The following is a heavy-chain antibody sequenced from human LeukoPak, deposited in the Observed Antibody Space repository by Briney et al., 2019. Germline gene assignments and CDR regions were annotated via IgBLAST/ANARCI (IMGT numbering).Heavy chain of an antibody. J-gene: IGHJ4*02. CDR2: INPNSGGT. CDR3: ARDINYYGSGSYYDY. D-gene: IGHD3-10*01. V-gene: IGHV1-2*02. CDR1: GYTFTGYY. Sequence: GGSLRLSCAASGYTFTGYYMHWVRQAPGQGLEWMGWINPNSGGTNYAQKFQGRVTMTRDTSNSTAYMELSRLRSDDTAVYYCARDINYYGSGSYYDYWGQGTLVTVSS.